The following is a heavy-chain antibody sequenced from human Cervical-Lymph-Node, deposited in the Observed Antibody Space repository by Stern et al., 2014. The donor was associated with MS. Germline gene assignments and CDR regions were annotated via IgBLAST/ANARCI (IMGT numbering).Heavy chain of an antibody. CDR1: GFTFSNYG. Sequence: VQLVESGGGVVQPGRSLRLSCIASGFTFSNYGMHWVRQAPGEGLGWVATIWHDGSKTYYADSVRGRFTISRDNSKNTLSLQMNSLRVDDTAVYYCVRDWSSNAYKSEDYWGQGTLVTVS. J-gene: IGHJ4*02. D-gene: IGHD4-11*01. CDR2: IWHDGSKT. V-gene: IGHV3-33*01. CDR3: VRDWSSNAYKSEDY.